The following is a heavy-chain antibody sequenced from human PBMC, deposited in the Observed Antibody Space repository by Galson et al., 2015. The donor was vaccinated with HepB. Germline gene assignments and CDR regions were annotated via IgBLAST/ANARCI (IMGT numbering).Heavy chain of an antibody. V-gene: IGHV3-21*01. Sequence: SLRLSCAASGFIFSDYYMNWVRQAPGKGLEWVASISSSSNFIHYTDSLRGRFTISRDNAKDSLYLQMNSLRAEDTAVYYCARDPGWLHFDYWGQGILVTVSS. D-gene: IGHD5-24*01. J-gene: IGHJ4*02. CDR3: ARDPGWLHFDY. CDR2: ISSSSNFI. CDR1: GFIFSDYY.